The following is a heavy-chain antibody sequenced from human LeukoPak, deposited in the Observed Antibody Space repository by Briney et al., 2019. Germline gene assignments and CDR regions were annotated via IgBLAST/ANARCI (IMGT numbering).Heavy chain of an antibody. Sequence: GGSLRLSCAASGFTFSSYSMNWVRQAPGKGLEWVSYISSSSSTIYYADSVKGRFTISRDNAKNSLYLLMNSLRAEDTAVYYCARDSNYYDSSGYPDAFDIWGQGTMVTVSS. V-gene: IGHV3-48*01. J-gene: IGHJ3*02. CDR1: GFTFSSYS. CDR3: ARDSNYYDSSGYPDAFDI. D-gene: IGHD3-22*01. CDR2: ISSSSSTI.